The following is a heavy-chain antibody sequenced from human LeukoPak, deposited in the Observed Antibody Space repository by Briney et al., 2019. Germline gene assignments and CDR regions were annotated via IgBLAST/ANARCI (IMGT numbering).Heavy chain of an antibody. CDR1: GFTFGDYA. D-gene: IGHD6-13*01. Sequence: GESLKISCTASGFTFGDYAMSWFRQAPGKGLEWVGFIRSKAYGGTTEYAASVKGRFTISRDDSKSIAYLQMNSLKTGDTAVYYCTRVGVGQQLVPPHFDYWGQGTLVTVSS. CDR3: TRVGVGQQLVPPHFDY. CDR2: IRSKAYGGTT. J-gene: IGHJ4*02. V-gene: IGHV3-49*03.